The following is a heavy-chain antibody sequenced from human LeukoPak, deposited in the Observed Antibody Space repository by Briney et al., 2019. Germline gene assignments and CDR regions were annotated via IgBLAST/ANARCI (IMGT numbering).Heavy chain of an antibody. J-gene: IGHJ3*02. D-gene: IGHD3-9*01. Sequence: GRSLRLSCAASGFTFSDYYMSCIRQAPGKGLECGSYICISGITIYYAGSVKGRFTFSRNTDNNSLSLQMNSLSAEATAVYYCARSGLGYFDWLLQGPRAFDIWGQGTMVTVSS. CDR2: ICISGITI. V-gene: IGHV3-11*04. CDR3: ARSGLGYFDWLLQGPRAFDI. CDR1: GFTFSDYY.